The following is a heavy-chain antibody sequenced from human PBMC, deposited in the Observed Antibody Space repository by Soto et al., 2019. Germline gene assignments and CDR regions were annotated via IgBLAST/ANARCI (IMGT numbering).Heavy chain of an antibody. J-gene: IGHJ6*02. CDR3: ARGLNRGSESFYYGMDV. D-gene: IGHD3-10*01. CDR2: IIPIFGTA. CDR1: GGTFSSYA. V-gene: IGHV1-69*01. Sequence: QVQLVQSGAEVKKPGSSVKVSCKASGGTFSSYAISWVRQAPGQGLEWMGGIIPIFGTANYAQKFQGRVTITADESTSTAYMELSSLRSEDTAVYYCARGLNRGSESFYYGMDVWGQGTTVTVSS.